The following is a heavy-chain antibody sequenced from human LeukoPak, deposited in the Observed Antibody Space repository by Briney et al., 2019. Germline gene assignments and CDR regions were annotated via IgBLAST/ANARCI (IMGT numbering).Heavy chain of an antibody. CDR1: GGSISSYY. CDR3: ARGGGRDWFDP. CDR2: IYYSGST. V-gene: IGHV4-59*01. D-gene: IGHD2-15*01. Sequence: SETLSLTCTASGGSISSYYWSWIRQPPGKGLEWIGYIYYSGSTNYNPSLKSRVTISVDTSKNQFSLKLSSVTAADTAVYYCARGGGRDWFDPWGQGTLVTVSS. J-gene: IGHJ5*02.